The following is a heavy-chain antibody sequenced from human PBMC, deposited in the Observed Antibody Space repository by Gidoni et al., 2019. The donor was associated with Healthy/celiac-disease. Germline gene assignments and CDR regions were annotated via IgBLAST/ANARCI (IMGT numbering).Heavy chain of an antibody. V-gene: IGHV4-38-2*02. J-gene: IGHJ6*02. CDR3: ARENKDYGGNGYYYYGMDV. CDR1: GYSISSGYY. CDR2: IYHSWST. Sequence: QVQLQASGPGLVKPSETLSLTCAVSGYSISSGYYWGWIRQPPGKGLEWIVSIYHSWSTYYTPSLKSRVTISVDTSKNQFSLKLSSVTAADTAVYYCARENKDYGGNGYYYYGMDVWGQGTTVTVSS. D-gene: IGHD4-17*01.